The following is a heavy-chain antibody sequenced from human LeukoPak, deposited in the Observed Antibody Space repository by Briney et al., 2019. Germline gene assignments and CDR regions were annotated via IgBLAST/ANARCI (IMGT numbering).Heavy chain of an antibody. J-gene: IGHJ4*02. CDR3: AKDRGGSGWYFDY. CDR1: GFTLSSYG. Sequence: GGSLRLSCAASGFTLSSYGMHWVRQAPGKGLEWVAVISYDGSNKYYADSVKGRFTISRDNSKNTLYLQMNSLRAEDTAVYYCAKDRGGSGWYFDYWGQGTLVTVSS. V-gene: IGHV3-30*18. CDR2: ISYDGSNK. D-gene: IGHD6-19*01.